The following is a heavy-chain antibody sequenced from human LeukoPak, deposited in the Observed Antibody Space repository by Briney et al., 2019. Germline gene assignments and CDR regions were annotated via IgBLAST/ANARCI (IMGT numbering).Heavy chain of an antibody. J-gene: IGHJ3*02. CDR2: ISGSGGST. CDR1: GFTFSGYA. V-gene: IGHV3-23*01. Sequence: PGGSLRLSCAASGFTFSGYAMSWVRQAPGKGLEWVSAISGSGGSTYYADSVKGRFTISRDNSKNTLYLQMNSRRAEDTAVYYCAKVSTRYSSGWYEDAFDIWGQGTMVTVSS. CDR3: AKVSTRYSSGWYEDAFDI. D-gene: IGHD6-19*01.